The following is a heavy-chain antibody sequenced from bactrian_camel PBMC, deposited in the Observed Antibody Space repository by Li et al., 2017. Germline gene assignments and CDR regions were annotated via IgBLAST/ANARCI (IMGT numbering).Heavy chain of an antibody. CDR2: IDNDGNT. CDR1: GHTYSNYC. Sequence: HVQLVESGGGSVQAGGSLRLSCAASGHTYSNYCMGWYRQAPGKEREGVAAIDNDGNTRYADSVKGRFTISRDNTKKTLYLQMTNLKPEDSATYYCAASTSSIYSCRIWRFAPGSWGQGTQVTVS. V-gene: IGHV3S55*01. J-gene: IGHJ6*01. D-gene: IGHD2*01. CDR3: AASTSSIYSCRIWRFAPGS.